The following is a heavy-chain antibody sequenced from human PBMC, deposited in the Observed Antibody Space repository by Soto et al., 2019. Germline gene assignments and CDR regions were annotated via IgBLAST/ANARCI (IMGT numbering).Heavy chain of an antibody. D-gene: IGHD3-3*01. J-gene: IGHJ3*02. CDR2: INHSGST. Sequence: SETLSLTCAVCGGSFSGYYWSWIRQPPGKGLEWIGEINHSGSTNYNPSLKSRVTISVDTSKNQFSLKLSSVTAADTAVYYCARGQRSFWSGYYPGHAFDIWGQGTMVTVSS. CDR3: ARGQRSFWSGYYPGHAFDI. V-gene: IGHV4-34*01. CDR1: GGSFSGYY.